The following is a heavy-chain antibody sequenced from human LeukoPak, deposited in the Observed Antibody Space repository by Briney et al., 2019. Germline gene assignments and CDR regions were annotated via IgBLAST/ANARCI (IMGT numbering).Heavy chain of an antibody. CDR3: ARAAYASSPDY. J-gene: IGHJ4*02. CDR2: INPDSTNI. D-gene: IGHD6-13*01. Sequence: GGSLRLSCVASGFTVSSKYMSWVRQAPGKGLEWVSYINPDSTNIYYADSVKGRFTISRDNARNSLYLQMNSLRDEDTAVYYCARAAYASSPDYWGQGTLVTVSS. CDR1: GFTVSSKY. V-gene: IGHV3-48*02.